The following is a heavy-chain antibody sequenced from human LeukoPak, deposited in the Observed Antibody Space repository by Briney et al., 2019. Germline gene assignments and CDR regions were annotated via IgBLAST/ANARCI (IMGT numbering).Heavy chain of an antibody. J-gene: IGHJ3*02. CDR2: ISSSSSYI. Sequence: GGSLRLSCAASGFTFSSYSMNWVRQAPGKGLEWVSSISSSSSYIYYADSVKGRFTISRDNAKNSLYLQMNSLRAEDTAVYYCVRVGYCSGGSCHTGAFDIWGQGTMVTVSS. CDR1: GFTFSSYS. D-gene: IGHD2-15*01. V-gene: IGHV3-21*01. CDR3: VRVGYCSGGSCHTGAFDI.